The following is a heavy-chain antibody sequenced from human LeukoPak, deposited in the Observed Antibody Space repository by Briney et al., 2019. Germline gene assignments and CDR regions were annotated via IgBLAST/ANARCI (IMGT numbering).Heavy chain of an antibody. J-gene: IGHJ5*02. Sequence: ASVKVSCKASGYTFTDYYIHWVRQAPGQGLEWMGWINPKSGGTKYAQKFQGRVTMTRDTSISTAYMELSRLRSDDTAVYYCARDSHDWNYSGFDPWGQGTLVTVSS. V-gene: IGHV1-2*02. D-gene: IGHD1-7*01. CDR3: ARDSHDWNYSGFDP. CDR1: GYTFTDYY. CDR2: INPKSGGT.